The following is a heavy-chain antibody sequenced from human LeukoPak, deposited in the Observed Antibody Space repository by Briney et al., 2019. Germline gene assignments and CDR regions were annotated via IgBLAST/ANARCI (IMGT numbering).Heavy chain of an antibody. Sequence: SGTLPLTCAVSGGSISSGGYSWRWIRQPPGKGLEWIGYIYHSGSTYYNPSLKSRVTISVDRSKNQFSLKLSSVTAADTAVYYCAREGRSSTSCYFDYWGQGTLVTASS. CDR3: AREGRSSTSCYFDY. CDR1: GGSISSGGYS. V-gene: IGHV4-30-2*01. J-gene: IGHJ4*02. CDR2: IYHSGST. D-gene: IGHD2-2*01.